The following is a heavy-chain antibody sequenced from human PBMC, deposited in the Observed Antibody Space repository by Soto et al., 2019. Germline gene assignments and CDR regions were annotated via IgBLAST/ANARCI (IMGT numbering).Heavy chain of an antibody. J-gene: IGHJ6*02. D-gene: IGHD2-15*01. V-gene: IGHV5-10-1*01. CDR3: ARRGYHVSLGYYYAMDL. CDR2: IDPPDSYT. CDR1: GYTFTDFW. Sequence: GESLKISCQGVGYTFTDFWITWVRQGPGKGLEWMGKIDPPDSYTNYSPSFQGHVTMSVDRSTNPAYLQWSSLKASDTATYYCARRGYHVSLGYYYAMDLWGQGTTVTVSS.